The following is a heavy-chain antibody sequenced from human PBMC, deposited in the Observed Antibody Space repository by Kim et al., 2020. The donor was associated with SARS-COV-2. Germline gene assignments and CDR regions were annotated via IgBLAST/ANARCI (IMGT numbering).Heavy chain of an antibody. D-gene: IGHD2-15*01. CDR3: AKYSGSCPDS. CDR1: GFTFSSYT. J-gene: IGHJ5*01. CDR2: IGGGGGAT. Sequence: GGSLRLSCAASGFTFSSYTMSWVRQAPGKGLEWVSAIGGGGGATHYADSVKGRFTISRDNSKNTLFLQMSGLRVEDTAVYFCAKYSGSCPDSRGHGTL. V-gene: IGHV3-23*01.